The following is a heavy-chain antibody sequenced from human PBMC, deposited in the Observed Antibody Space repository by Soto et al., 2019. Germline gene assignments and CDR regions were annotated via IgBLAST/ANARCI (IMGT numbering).Heavy chain of an antibody. J-gene: IGHJ6*02. Sequence: PGGSLRLSCAASGFTFSDYYMSWIRQAPGKGLEWVSYISSSSSYTNYADSVKGRFTISRDNAKNSLYLQMNSLRAEDTAVYYCARLRFGEHNGMDVWGQGTTVTVSS. CDR1: GFTFSDYY. D-gene: IGHD3-10*01. CDR2: ISSSSSYT. V-gene: IGHV3-11*03. CDR3: ARLRFGEHNGMDV.